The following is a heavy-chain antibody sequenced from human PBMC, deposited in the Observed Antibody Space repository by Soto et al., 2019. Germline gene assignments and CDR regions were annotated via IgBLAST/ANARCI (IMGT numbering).Heavy chain of an antibody. D-gene: IGHD1-1*01. CDR1: TETFNNYG. Sequence: QVPLVQSGAEVRKPGASVRVSCKASTETFNNYGIAWVRQAPGQGLEWMGWISTYNGNTNTYHKKRFQGRFTMTSGPGSNKALKELEGLEPDGTGGLLWARGRKKNLYTSVRPWGQGTLGTGSS. J-gene: IGHJ5*02. CDR2: ISTYNGNTNT. V-gene: IGHV1-18*04. CDR3: ARGRKKNLYTSVRP.